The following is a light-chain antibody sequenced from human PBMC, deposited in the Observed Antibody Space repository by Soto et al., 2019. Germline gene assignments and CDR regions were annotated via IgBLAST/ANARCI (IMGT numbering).Light chain of an antibody. CDR1: QSVSSSY. V-gene: IGKV3-20*01. CDR2: GAS. J-gene: IGKJ1*01. Sequence: EIVLTQSPGTLSLSPGERATLSCRASQSVSSSYLAWYQQKPGQAPRLLIYGASSRATGIPDRFSGSGSGPDFPLTISRLEPEEFAVYYCQQYGSSRTFGQGTKVELK. CDR3: QQYGSSRT.